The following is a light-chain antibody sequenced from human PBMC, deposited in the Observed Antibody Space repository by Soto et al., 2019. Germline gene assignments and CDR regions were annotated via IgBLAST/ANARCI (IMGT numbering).Light chain of an antibody. Sequence: EIVMTQSPATLSVSPGESATLSCRASQSVSSNLVWYQQKPGQAPRLLIYGASTRATGIPARFSGSGSGTELTLTISSLQSEDFAVYYCQQYNNWPPTFGQGTKVDIK. CDR1: QSVSSN. J-gene: IGKJ1*01. CDR3: QQYNNWPPT. CDR2: GAS. V-gene: IGKV3-15*01.